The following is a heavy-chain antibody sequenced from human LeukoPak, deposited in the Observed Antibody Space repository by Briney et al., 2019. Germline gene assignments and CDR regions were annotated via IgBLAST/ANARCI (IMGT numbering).Heavy chain of an antibody. Sequence: PSETLSLTCGVSGDSIRSDYWFSWVRQPPGKGLEWIGEIHHSGNTNYKTSLKSRVTISVDKSKNQVSLKVNSVTAADTAVYYCARNSGWYGVSWGQGTLVTVSS. CDR2: IHHSGNT. CDR1: GDSIRSDYW. D-gene: IGHD6-19*01. V-gene: IGHV4-4*02. J-gene: IGHJ4*02. CDR3: ARNSGWYGVS.